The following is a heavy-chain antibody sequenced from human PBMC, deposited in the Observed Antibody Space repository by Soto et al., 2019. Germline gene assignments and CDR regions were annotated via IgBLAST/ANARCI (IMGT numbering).Heavy chain of an antibody. CDR1: GRTFNNYA. Sequence: ASVKVSCKASGRTFNNYAISWVRQAPGIGFEWLGVIIPIGGTPEHAQKFQGRVTISADESTNTAYMELSSLRSEDTAVYYCATNYYDGSGHYFIFEHWGRGTLVTVSS. J-gene: IGHJ4*02. V-gene: IGHV1-69*13. CDR3: ATNYYDGSGHYFIFEH. CDR2: IIPIGGTP. D-gene: IGHD3-22*01.